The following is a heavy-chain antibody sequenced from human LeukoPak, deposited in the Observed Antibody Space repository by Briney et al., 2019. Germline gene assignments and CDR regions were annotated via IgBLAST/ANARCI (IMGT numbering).Heavy chain of an antibody. CDR2: ISYDGSNK. CDR3: ASGSYFIY. D-gene: IGHD1-26*01. Sequence: GGSLRLSCAASGFTFSSYAMHWVRQAPGKGLEWVAVISYDGSNKYYADSAKGRFTISRDNSKNTLYLQMNSLRAEDTAVYYCASGSYFIYWGQGTLVTVSS. J-gene: IGHJ4*02. CDR1: GFTFSSYA. V-gene: IGHV3-30*04.